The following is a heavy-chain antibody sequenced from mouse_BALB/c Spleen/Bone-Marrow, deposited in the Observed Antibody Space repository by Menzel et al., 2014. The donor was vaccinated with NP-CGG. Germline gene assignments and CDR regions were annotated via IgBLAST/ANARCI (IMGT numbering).Heavy chain of an antibody. Sequence: EVKLMESGPELVKPGASVKVSCKASGYAFTSYNMYWVKQSHGKSLEWIGHIDPYNGGTSYNQKFKGKATLTVDKSSSTAYMHLNSLTSEDSAVYYCAREDYGSGFAYWGQGTLVTVSA. D-gene: IGHD1-1*01. CDR3: AREDYGSGFAY. V-gene: IGHV1S135*01. J-gene: IGHJ3*01. CDR1: GYAFTSYN. CDR2: IDPYNGGT.